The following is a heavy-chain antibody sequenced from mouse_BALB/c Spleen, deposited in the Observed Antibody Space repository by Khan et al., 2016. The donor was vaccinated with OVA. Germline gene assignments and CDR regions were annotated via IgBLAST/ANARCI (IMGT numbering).Heavy chain of an antibody. J-gene: IGHJ3*01. V-gene: IGHV1-18*01. CDR3: AREWASWFAY. CDR2: INPNNGGT. Sequence: VRLQQSGPELVKPGASAKIPCKASGYTFTDYNMDWVKQSHGKSLEWIGDINPNNGGTFYNQKFTGKATLTVDESSSTAYLELRSLTSEDTAVYYCAREWASWFAYWGRGTLVTVSA. CDR1: GYTFTDYN.